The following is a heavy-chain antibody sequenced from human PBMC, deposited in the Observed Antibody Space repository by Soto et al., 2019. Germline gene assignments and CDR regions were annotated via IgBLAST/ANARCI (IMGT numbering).Heavy chain of an antibody. CDR1: GYTFTSYY. J-gene: IGHJ5*02. V-gene: IGHV1-46*01. CDR3: ARDRRVVGARTNWFDP. Sequence: QVQLVQSGAEVKKPGASVKVSCKASGYTFTSYYMHWVRQAPGQGLEWMGIINPSGGSTSYAQKFQGRGTMTRDTSTSTVYMELSSLRSEDTAVYYCARDRRVVGARTNWFDPWGQGTLVTVSS. D-gene: IGHD1-26*01. CDR2: INPSGGST.